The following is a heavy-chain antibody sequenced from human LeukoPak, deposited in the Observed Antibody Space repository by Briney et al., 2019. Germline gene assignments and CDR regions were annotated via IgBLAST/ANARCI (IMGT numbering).Heavy chain of an antibody. Sequence: GSSVKVSCKASGGTFSSYAISWVRQAPGQGLEWMGGIIPIFGTANYAQKFQGRVTITADESTSTAYMELSSLRSEDTAVCYCASFSYYDFWSGYSWFDPWGQGTLVTVSS. V-gene: IGHV1-69*01. CDR2: IIPIFGTA. J-gene: IGHJ5*02. CDR1: GGTFSSYA. D-gene: IGHD3-3*01. CDR3: ASFSYYDFWSGYSWFDP.